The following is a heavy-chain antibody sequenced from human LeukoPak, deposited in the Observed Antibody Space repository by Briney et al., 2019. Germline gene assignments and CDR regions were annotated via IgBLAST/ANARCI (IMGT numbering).Heavy chain of an antibody. D-gene: IGHD3-10*01. CDR3: AREQSKVVRGVIRSSFDY. CDR2: ISYDGSNK. Sequence: GGSLRLSCAASGFTFSSYAMHWVRQAPGKGLEWVAVISYDGSNKYYADSVKGLFTISRDNSKNTLYLQMNSLRAEDTAVYYCAREQSKVVRGVIRSSFDYWGQGTLVTVSS. V-gene: IGHV3-30-3*01. CDR1: GFTFSSYA. J-gene: IGHJ4*02.